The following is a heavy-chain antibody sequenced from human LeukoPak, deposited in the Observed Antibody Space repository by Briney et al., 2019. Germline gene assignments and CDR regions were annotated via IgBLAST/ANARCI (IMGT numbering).Heavy chain of an antibody. V-gene: IGHV3-23*01. CDR1: GFTFSSYA. CDR2: ISGSGGST. D-gene: IGHD4-17*01. Sequence: GGSLRPSCAASGFTFSSYAMSWVRQAPGKGLEWVSAISGSGGSTYYADSVKGRFTISRDNSKNTLYLQMNSLRAEDTAVYYCAKDRDRDGDYFDYWGQGTLVTVSS. J-gene: IGHJ4*02. CDR3: AKDRDRDGDYFDY.